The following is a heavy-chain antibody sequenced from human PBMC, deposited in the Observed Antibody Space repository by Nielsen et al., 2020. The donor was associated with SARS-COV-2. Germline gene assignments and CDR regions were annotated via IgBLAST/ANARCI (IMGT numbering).Heavy chain of an antibody. V-gene: IGHV6-1*01. Sequence: SQTLSLTCVISGDSVSSNSVAWNWLRQSPSRGLEWLGRIYYRSRWFYEYATSVRGRIIIDPDTSKNHFSLHLNSVTSEDTAIYYCTRDPGYYHGMDVWGQGTTVTVSS. J-gene: IGHJ6*02. CDR1: GDSVSSNSVA. CDR2: IYYRSRWFY. CDR3: TRDPGYYHGMDV.